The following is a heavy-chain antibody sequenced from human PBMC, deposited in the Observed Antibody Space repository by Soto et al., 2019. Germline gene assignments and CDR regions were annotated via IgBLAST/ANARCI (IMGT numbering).Heavy chain of an antibody. CDR1: GYTFTGYY. D-gene: IGHD3-22*01. CDR3: ARDQIRITMIVVVIPWFDP. Sequence: QVPLVQSGAEVKKPGASVKVSCKASGYTFTGYYMHWVRQAPGQGLEWMGWINPNSGGTNYAQKFQGRVTMTRDTSISTAYMELSRLRSDDTAVYYCARDQIRITMIVVVIPWFDPWGQGTLVTVSS. V-gene: IGHV1-2*02. J-gene: IGHJ5*02. CDR2: INPNSGGT.